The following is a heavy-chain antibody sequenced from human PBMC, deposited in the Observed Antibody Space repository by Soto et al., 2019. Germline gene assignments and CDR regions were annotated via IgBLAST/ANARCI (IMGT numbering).Heavy chain of an antibody. CDR3: ARLFRFGESSIDY. CDR2: IYYSGST. J-gene: IGHJ4*02. V-gene: IGHV4-39*01. D-gene: IGHD3-10*01. CDR1: GGSISSSSYY. Sequence: PSETLSLTCTVSGGSISSSSYYWGWIRQPPGKGLEWIGSIYYSGSTYYNPSLKSRVTISVDTSKNQFSLKLSSVTAADTAVYYCARLFRFGESSIDYWGQGTLVTVSS.